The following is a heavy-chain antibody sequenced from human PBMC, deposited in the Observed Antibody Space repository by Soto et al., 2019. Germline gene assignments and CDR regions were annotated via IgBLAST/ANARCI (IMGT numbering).Heavy chain of an antibody. J-gene: IGHJ4*02. Sequence: QLQLQESGPGLLKPSETLFLTCIASGGPISSPSSYCGWIRQPPGKGLEWIGSVYDTGSTYYSPSLKGRVTISVDTSKYRFSLRLASVTAADTAVYYCVRAADSWGQGTLVTVSS. V-gene: IGHV4-39*01. CDR3: VRAADS. CDR2: VYDTGST. CDR1: GGPISSPSSY.